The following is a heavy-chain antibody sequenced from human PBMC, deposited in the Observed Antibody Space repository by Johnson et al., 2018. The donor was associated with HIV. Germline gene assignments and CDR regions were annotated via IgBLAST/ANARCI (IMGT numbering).Heavy chain of an antibody. D-gene: IGHD6-13*01. CDR1: GFTFSSYG. Sequence: QVQLVESGGGLVQPGRSLRLSCVASGFTFSSYGMHWVRQAPGKGLEWVAFIRYDGSNKYYADSVNGRFTISRDNSKNTLYLQMNSLRAEDTAVYYFARDGAQQLARDAFDIWGHGTMVTVSS. CDR3: ARDGAQQLARDAFDI. CDR2: IRYDGSNK. V-gene: IGHV3-30*02. J-gene: IGHJ3*02.